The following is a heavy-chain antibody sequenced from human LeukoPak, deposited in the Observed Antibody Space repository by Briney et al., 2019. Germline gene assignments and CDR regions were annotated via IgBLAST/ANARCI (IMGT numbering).Heavy chain of an antibody. CDR3: AAYFRGYAQIGY. CDR1: GGSFSGYY. D-gene: IGHD5-12*01. J-gene: IGHJ4*02. CDR2: INHSGST. Sequence: SETLSLTCAVYGGSFSGYYWSWIRQPPGKGLEWIGEINHSGSTNYNPSLKSRVTISIDTSRSQLSLKLNSVTAADTAVYFCAAYFRGYAQIGYWGQGILVTVSS. V-gene: IGHV4-34*01.